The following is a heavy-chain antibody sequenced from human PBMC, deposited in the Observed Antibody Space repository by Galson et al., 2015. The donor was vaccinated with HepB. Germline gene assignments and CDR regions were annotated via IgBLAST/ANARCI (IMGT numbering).Heavy chain of an antibody. Sequence: SLRLSCAASGFTFSDYYMSWLRQAPGKGLEWVSYISSSSTYTNYADSVKDRFTISRDNAKNSLYLQMDSLRVEDTALYYCARSKSGSYSSESDYWGQGTLVTVSS. J-gene: IGHJ4*02. CDR3: ARSKSGSYSSESDY. D-gene: IGHD1-26*01. V-gene: IGHV3-11*06. CDR2: ISSSSTYT. CDR1: GFTFSDYY.